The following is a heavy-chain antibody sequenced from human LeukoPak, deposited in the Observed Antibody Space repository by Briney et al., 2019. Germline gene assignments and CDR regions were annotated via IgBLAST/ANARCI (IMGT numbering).Heavy chain of an antibody. CDR3: ARERSGSYERSLDY. D-gene: IGHD6-19*01. V-gene: IGHV3-7*01. J-gene: IGHJ4*02. CDR1: GLTLSNYW. CDR2: IKQDGSEK. Sequence: VGSLRLSCAASGLTLSNYWMTWVRQAPGKGPEWVANIKQDGSEKNYEDSVKGRFTISRDNAKNSLYLQMNNLRAEDTAVYYCARERSGSYERSLDYWGQGTLVTVSS.